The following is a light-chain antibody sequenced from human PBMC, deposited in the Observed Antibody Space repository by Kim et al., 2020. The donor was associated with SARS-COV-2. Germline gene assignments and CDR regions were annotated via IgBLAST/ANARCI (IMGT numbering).Light chain of an antibody. CDR1: VLAKKY. CDR2: KDS. V-gene: IGLV3-27*01. J-gene: IGLJ1*01. Sequence: SVSPRQTARITCSGDVLAKKYARWFQQKPGQAPVLVIYKDSERPSGIPERFSGSSSGTTVTLTISGAQVEDEADYYCYSAADNTYVFGTGTKVTVL. CDR3: YSAADNTYV.